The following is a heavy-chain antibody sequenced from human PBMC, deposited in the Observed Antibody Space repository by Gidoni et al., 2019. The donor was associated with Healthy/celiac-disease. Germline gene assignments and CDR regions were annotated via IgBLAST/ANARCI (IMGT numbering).Heavy chain of an antibody. D-gene: IGHD6-13*01. J-gene: IGHJ4*02. CDR2: ISSSSSYI. CDR1: GFTFSSYS. V-gene: IGHV3-21*01. Sequence: EVQLVESGGGLVKPGGSLRLSCAASGFTFSSYSMNWVRQAPGKGLEWVSSISSSSSYIYYADSVKGRFTISRDNAKNSLYLQMNSLRAEDTAVYYCARAVPGIAAAGTVYWGQGTLVTVSS. CDR3: ARAVPGIAAAGTVY.